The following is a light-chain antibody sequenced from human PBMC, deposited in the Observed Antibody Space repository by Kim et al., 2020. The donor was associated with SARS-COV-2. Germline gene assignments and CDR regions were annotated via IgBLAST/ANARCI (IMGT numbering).Light chain of an antibody. CDR2: DVS. Sequence: QSALTQPASVSGSPGQSITISCTGTSSDVGAHNRVSWYQQHPGKAPKLMIFDVSDRPSGVSNRFSGSKSDNTASLTISGLQAEDEADYFCSSLTSGSTSVVFGGGTQLTVL. CDR1: SSDVGAHNR. V-gene: IGLV2-14*03. CDR3: SSLTSGSTSVV. J-gene: IGLJ2*01.